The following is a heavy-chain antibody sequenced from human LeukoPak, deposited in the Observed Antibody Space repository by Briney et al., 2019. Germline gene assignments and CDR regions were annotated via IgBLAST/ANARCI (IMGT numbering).Heavy chain of an antibody. CDR3: ARDRWRSSTSCYYNY. CDR1: GFTFSSYA. CDR2: ISYDGSNK. D-gene: IGHD2-2*01. V-gene: IGHV3-30-3*01. J-gene: IGHJ4*02. Sequence: QTGRSLRLSCAASGFTFSSYAMHWVRQAPGKGLEWVAVISYDGSNKYYADSVKGRFTISRDNSKNTLYLQMNSLRAEDTAVYYCARDRWRSSTSCYYNYWGQGTLVTVSS.